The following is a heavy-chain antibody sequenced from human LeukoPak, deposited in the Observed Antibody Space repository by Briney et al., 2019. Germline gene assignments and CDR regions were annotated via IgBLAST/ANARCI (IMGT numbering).Heavy chain of an antibody. J-gene: IGHJ4*02. CDR2: ITGSGGST. CDR3: ATERNWVFDY. D-gene: IGHD7-27*01. CDR1: GFTYSSYA. V-gene: IGHV3-23*01. Sequence: GGSLRLSCAASGFTYSSYAMSWVRQAPGKGLEWVSAITGSGGSTYYADSVKGRFTISRDNSKNTLYVQMNSLRAEDTAVYYCATERNWVFDYWGQGTLVTVSS.